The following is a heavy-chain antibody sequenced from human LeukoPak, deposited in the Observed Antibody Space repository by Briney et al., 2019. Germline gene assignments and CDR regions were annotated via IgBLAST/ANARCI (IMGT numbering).Heavy chain of an antibody. D-gene: IGHD7-27*01. CDR3: ATGAYYYYYMDV. Sequence: PGGSLRLSCAASGFSFTTYWMGWVRQAPGKGLEWVANIRQDESEKYYVDSVKGRFTISRDNAKNSVYLQMNSLRAEDTAVYYCATGAYYYYYMDVWGKGTTVTVSS. V-gene: IGHV3-7*01. CDR1: GFSFTTYW. CDR2: IRQDESEK. J-gene: IGHJ6*03.